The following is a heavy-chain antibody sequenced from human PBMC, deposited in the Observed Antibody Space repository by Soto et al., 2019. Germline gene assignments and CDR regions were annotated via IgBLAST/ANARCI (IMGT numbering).Heavy chain of an antibody. CDR1: GIPFSSYA. CDR2: ISGSGVST. J-gene: IGHJ4*02. CDR3: AKGHYDILAGLDY. V-gene: IGHV3-23*01. D-gene: IGHD3-9*01. Sequence: GGSQRLCGAASGIPFSSYAMSLVRQAPGKGLEWVSAISGSGVSTYYADSVKGRFTISRDNSKDTLYLQMNSLRFDDTAVYYCAKGHYDILAGLDYWGQGILVTVSS.